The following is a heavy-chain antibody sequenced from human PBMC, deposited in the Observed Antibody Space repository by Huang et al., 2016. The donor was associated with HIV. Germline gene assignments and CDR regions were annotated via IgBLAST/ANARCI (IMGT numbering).Heavy chain of an antibody. CDR3: AREVRSVDTDRPDGYYYRGLDV. D-gene: IGHD2-2*03. CDR1: GTSMTSSTFY. J-gene: IGHJ6*02. Sequence: QLRESGPGLVTPSETLSLTCSASGTSMTSSTFYCGWFRQPPGRGLEWIGRVSFLESTYTHPSLRRRVTIPIDTANKQYSMRLTSVTAADTAVYFCAREVRSVDTDRPDGYYYRGLDVWGQGTTVIVSS. V-gene: IGHV4-39*02. CDR2: VSFLEST.